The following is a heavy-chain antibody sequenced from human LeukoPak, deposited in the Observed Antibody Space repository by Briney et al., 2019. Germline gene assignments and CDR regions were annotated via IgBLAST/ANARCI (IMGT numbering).Heavy chain of an antibody. CDR1: GGSISSYY. D-gene: IGHD3-9*01. J-gene: IGHJ3*02. CDR2: LSKSGNT. CDR3: ARARYVNSFYAFDI. Sequence: TSETLSPTCTVSGGSISSYYWSWIRLPPGKGLEWIGYLSKSGNTNYSPSLKSRVTIFGDTSKNQFFLKLSSVTAADTAVYYCARARYVNSFYAFDIWGQGTLVTVSS. V-gene: IGHV4-59*01.